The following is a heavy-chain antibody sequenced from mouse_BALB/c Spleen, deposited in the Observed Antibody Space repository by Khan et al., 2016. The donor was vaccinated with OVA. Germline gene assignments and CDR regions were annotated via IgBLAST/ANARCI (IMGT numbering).Heavy chain of an antibody. D-gene: IGHD2-13*01. CDR1: GFSLTNYG. V-gene: IGHV2-2*02. CDR2: IWSGGST. Sequence: QVQLKESGPGLVQPSQSLSITCTVSGFSLTNYGVHWVRQSPGKGLEWLGVIWSGGSTDFNAAFISRLSISKDNSKSQVFFKMNSLQTNDSAIYYCARGGLPFAYWGQGTLVTVSA. J-gene: IGHJ3*01. CDR3: ARGGLPFAY.